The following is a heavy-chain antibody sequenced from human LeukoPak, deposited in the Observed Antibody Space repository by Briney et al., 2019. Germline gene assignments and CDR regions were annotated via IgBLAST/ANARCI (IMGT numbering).Heavy chain of an antibody. CDR2: IYNSGTT. J-gene: IGHJ4*02. V-gene: IGHV4-31*03. CDR3: ARTAGWSYGFDY. Sequence: PSQTLSLTCTVSGGSISTGGYYWTWIRQHPGKGLEWIEYIYNSGTTYYNPSLERRVTISGDTSKNQFSLKLNSVATADTAVYYCARTAGWSYGFDYWGQGTLVTVSS. D-gene: IGHD5-18*01. CDR1: GGSISTGGYY.